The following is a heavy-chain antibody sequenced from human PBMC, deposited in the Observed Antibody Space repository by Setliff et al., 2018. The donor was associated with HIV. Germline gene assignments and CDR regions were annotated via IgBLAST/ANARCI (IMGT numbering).Heavy chain of an antibody. CDR2: IYSTGST. D-gene: IGHD4-17*01. CDR3: AKGAGFYGDYTFDY. V-gene: IGHV4-59*11. Sequence: SETLSLTCTVSGASISSHYWSWIRQSPGRELEWIGYIYSTGSTNYNPSLQSRVSISMDASKNKFTLKVTSVTSADTAVYYCAKGAGFYGDYTFDYWGQGHLVTVSS. J-gene: IGHJ4*02. CDR1: GASISSHY.